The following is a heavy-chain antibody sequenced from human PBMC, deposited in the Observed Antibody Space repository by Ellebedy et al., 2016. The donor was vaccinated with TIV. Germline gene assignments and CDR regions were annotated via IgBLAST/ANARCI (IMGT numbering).Heavy chain of an antibody. Sequence: SETLSLTCTVSGGSITSGRYYWSWIRQPPGKGLEWIGEINHSGNTNYNPSLKSRVTISVDTSENQFSLKMNSVTAADTALYYCARWFGELLYVRWFDPWGQGTLVTVSS. CDR3: ARWFGELLYVRWFDP. V-gene: IGHV4-39*07. D-gene: IGHD3-10*01. J-gene: IGHJ5*02. CDR1: GGSITSGRYY. CDR2: INHSGNT.